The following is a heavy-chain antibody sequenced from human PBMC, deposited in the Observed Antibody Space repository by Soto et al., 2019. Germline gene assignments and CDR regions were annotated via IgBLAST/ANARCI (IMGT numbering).Heavy chain of an antibody. CDR3: AFAFGSGSRFGY. D-gene: IGHD3-10*01. CDR2: IKSRTDGETT. V-gene: IGHV3-15*07. Sequence: EVQLVESGGGLVKPGGSLRLSCAASGFTFTNTWMNWVRQAPGKGLEWVGRIKSRTDGETTDYAAPVKGRFTISRDDSKNTLYLQVNSLKSEDTAVYYCAFAFGSGSRFGYWGQGTLVTVSS. CDR1: GFTFTNTW. J-gene: IGHJ4*02.